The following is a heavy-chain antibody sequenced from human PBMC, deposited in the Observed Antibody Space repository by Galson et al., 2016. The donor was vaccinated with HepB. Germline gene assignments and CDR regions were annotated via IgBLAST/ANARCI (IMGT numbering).Heavy chain of an antibody. Sequence: SETLSLTCAVYGESFSRYSWSWIRQPPGKGLEWIGEIFHSGSTNYNPSLKSRVTISVDTSKNQFSLRLSSVTAADTAVYYCARKYHGSGSYRYWGQGTLVTVSS. CDR1: GESFSRYS. CDR2: IFHSGST. J-gene: IGHJ4*02. V-gene: IGHV4-34*12. CDR3: ARKYHGSGSYRY. D-gene: IGHD3-10*01.